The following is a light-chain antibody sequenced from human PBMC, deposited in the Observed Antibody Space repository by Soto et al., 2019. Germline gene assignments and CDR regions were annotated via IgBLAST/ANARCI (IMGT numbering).Light chain of an antibody. CDR3: QSYDSGLSSFYV. CDR1: SSNIGTGYD. V-gene: IGLV1-40*01. J-gene: IGLJ1*01. Sequence: QSVLTQPPSVSGAPGQRVTISCTGSSSNIGTGYDVHWYQQLPGTDPKLLIYGTSNRTSGVLDRFSGSKSGTAASLAITGLEAEDEADDYCQSYDSGLSSFYVFGTGTKVTVL. CDR2: GTS.